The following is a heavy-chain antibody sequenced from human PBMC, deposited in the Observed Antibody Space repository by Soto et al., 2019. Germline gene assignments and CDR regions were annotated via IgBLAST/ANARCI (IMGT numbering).Heavy chain of an antibody. CDR3: ASPYYYGAGSEY. Sequence: TSETLSLTCAVSGGSISSSNWWSWVRQPPGKGLEWIGEIYHRGSTNYNPSLKSRVTISVDTSKNQFSLKLSSVTAADTAVYFCASPYYYGAGSEYWGQGTLVTVSS. CDR1: GGSISSSNW. CDR2: IYHRGST. J-gene: IGHJ4*02. D-gene: IGHD3-10*01. V-gene: IGHV4-4*02.